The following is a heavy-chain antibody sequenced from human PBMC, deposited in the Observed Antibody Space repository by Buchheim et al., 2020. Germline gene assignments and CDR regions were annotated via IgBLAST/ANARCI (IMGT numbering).Heavy chain of an antibody. D-gene: IGHD6-13*01. CDR3: ARDPGIATAGIDY. Sequence: QVQLVESGGGVVQPGRSLRLSCAASGFTFSSYAMHWVRQAPGKGLEWVAVISYDGSNKYYADSMKGRFTISRDNSKNTLYLQMNSLRAEDTAVYYCARDPGIATAGIDYWGQGTL. V-gene: IGHV3-30*04. CDR1: GFTFSSYA. J-gene: IGHJ4*02. CDR2: ISYDGSNK.